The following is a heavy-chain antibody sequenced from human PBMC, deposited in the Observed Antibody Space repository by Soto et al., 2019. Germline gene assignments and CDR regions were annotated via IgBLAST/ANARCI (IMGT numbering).Heavy chain of an antibody. J-gene: IGHJ6*02. CDR3: ARLHGYCISTSCYGYYGMDV. CDR1: GGSISSSSYY. Sequence: SETLSLTCTLSGGSISSSSYYWGWIRQPPGRGLEWIGSISYSGSTYYNPSLKSRVTMSVDTSKNQFSLKLSSVTAADTAVYYCARLHGYCISTSCYGYYGMDVWGQGTTVT. CDR2: ISYSGST. D-gene: IGHD2-2*01. V-gene: IGHV4-39*01.